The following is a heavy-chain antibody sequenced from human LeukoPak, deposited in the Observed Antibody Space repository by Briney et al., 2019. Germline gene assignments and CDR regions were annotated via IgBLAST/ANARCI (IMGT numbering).Heavy chain of an antibody. D-gene: IGHD3-3*01. V-gene: IGHV4-59*12. CDR3: ARGGYDFWSGYSPYAFDI. CDR2: IYHTGGT. Sequence: PSETLSLTCIVSGGSISSYYWSWIRQPPGKGLEWIGYIYHTGGTKYNPSLKSRVTISVDRSKNQFSLKLSSVTAADTAVYYCARGGYDFWSGYSPYAFDIWGQGTMVTVSS. J-gene: IGHJ3*02. CDR1: GGSISSYY.